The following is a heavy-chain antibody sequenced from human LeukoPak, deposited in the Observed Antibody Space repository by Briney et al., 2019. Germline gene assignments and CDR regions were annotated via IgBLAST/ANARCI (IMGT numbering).Heavy chain of an antibody. D-gene: IGHD1-14*01. J-gene: IGHJ6*02. Sequence: ASVKVSCKASGYTFTSYGISWVRQAPGQGLEWMGGIIPIFGTANYAQKFQGRVTITADESTSTAYMELSSLRSEDTAVYYCARGYTPGMYGMDVWGQGTTVTVSS. V-gene: IGHV1-69*13. CDR3: ARGYTPGMYGMDV. CDR2: IIPIFGTA. CDR1: GYTFTSYG.